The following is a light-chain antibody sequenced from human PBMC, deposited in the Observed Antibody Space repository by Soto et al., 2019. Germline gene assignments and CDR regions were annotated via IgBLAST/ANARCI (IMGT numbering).Light chain of an antibody. J-gene: IGKJ1*01. CDR2: AAS. CDR3: LQHNSYPPWT. V-gene: IGKV1-17*01. Sequence: DSPMTQSPAALCASEGAQVTITCRASQSISSYLNWYQQKPGKAPKRLIYAASSLQSGVPSRFSGSGSGTEFTLTISSLQPEDFATYYCLQHNSYPPWTFGQGTKVDI. CDR1: QSISSY.